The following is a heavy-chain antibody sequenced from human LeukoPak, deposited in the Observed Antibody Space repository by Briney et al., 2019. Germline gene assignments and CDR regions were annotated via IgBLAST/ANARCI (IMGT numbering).Heavy chain of an antibody. CDR3: ARTLNYCSSTSCTWDPVGY. D-gene: IGHD2-2*01. CDR1: GGTFSSYA. CDR2: IIPIFGTA. J-gene: IGHJ4*02. V-gene: IGHV1-69*13. Sequence: ASVKVSCXASGGTFSSYAISWVRQAPGQGLEWMGGIIPIFGTANYAQKFQGRVTITADESTSTAYMELSSLRSEDTAVYYCARTLNYCSSTSCTWDPVGYWGQGTLVTVSS.